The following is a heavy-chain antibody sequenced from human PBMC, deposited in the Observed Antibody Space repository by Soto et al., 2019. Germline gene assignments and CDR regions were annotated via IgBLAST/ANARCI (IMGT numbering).Heavy chain of an antibody. CDR2: IIPIFGTA. D-gene: IGHD1-26*01. J-gene: IGHJ4*02. CDR1: GGTFSSYA. V-gene: IGHV1-69*06. CDR3: ARVRDSGSYRRILGY. Sequence: SVKVSCKASGGTFSSYAISWVRQAPGQGLEWMGGIIPIFGTANYAQKFQGRVTITADKSTSTAYMELSSLRSEDTAVYYCARVRDSGSYRRILGYWGQGTLVTVPQ.